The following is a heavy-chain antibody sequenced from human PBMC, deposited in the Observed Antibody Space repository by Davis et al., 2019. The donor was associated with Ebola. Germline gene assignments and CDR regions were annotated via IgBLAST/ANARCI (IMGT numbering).Heavy chain of an antibody. CDR2: ISYDGSNK. V-gene: IGHV3-30*04. J-gene: IGHJ5*02. D-gene: IGHD3-16*01. CDR3: ARDYDRGWFDP. CDR1: GFAFSSYA. Sequence: GESLKISCAASGFAFSSYAMHWVRQAPGKGLEWVAVISYDGSNKYYADSVKGRFTISRDNSKNTLYLQMNSLRAEDTAVYYCARDYDRGWFDPWGQGTLVTVSS.